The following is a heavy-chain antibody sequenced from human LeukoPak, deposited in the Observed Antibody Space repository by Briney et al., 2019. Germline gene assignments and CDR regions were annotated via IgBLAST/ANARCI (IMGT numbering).Heavy chain of an antibody. CDR2: IKQDGSEK. CDR3: ARSSSGSGGYYMDV. Sequence: GGSLRLSCAASGFTFSSYWMSWVRQAPGKGLEWVANIKQDGSEKYYVDSVKGRFTISRDNAKNSLYLQMNSLRAEDTTVYYCARSSSGSGGYYMDVWGKGTTVTVSS. CDR1: GFTFSSYW. J-gene: IGHJ6*03. V-gene: IGHV3-7*01. D-gene: IGHD1-26*01.